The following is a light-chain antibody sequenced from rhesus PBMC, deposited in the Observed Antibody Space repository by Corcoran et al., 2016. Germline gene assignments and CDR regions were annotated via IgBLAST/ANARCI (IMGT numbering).Light chain of an antibody. J-gene: IGKJ2*01. Sequence: DIQMTQSPSSLSASVGDRVTITCRASQGISSGLAWYQQKPGKAPNLLIYKASSLQIGVPSRFSGSGSGTDFTLTISSLQPEDFATYYCQQYNSAPYSFGQGTEVEIK. CDR3: QQYNSAPYS. CDR2: KAS. V-gene: IGKV1-21*01. CDR1: QGISSG.